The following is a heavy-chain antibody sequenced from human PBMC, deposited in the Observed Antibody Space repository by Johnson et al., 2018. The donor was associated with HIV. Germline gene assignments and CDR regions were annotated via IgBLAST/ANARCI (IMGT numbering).Heavy chain of an antibody. V-gene: IGHV3-33*03. CDR1: GFTFSSYG. D-gene: IGHD3-10*01. Sequence: QVQLVESGGGVVQPGGSLRLSCAASGFTFSSYGMHWVRQAPGKGREWVAVIGYDGSNKYYADSVKGRFTISRDNSKNILYLQMTSLRAEDTAVYYCAIGRGEFPRHAFDIWGQGTMVTVSS. CDR2: IGYDGSNK. J-gene: IGHJ3*02. CDR3: AIGRGEFPRHAFDI.